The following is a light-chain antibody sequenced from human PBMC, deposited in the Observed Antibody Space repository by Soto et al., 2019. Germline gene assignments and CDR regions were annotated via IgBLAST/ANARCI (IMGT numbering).Light chain of an antibody. CDR3: QNCKSAVFT. J-gene: IGKJ3*01. Sequence: DIQMTQSPSSLSASVGDRVTITCRASQGINNYLAWYQQRPGKVPKLLIYGATTLLPGVSSRFSGSGSGTDFTLTISGLQPEDVATYYCQNCKSAVFTFGPGTKVDIK. CDR2: GAT. V-gene: IGKV1-27*01. CDR1: QGINNY.